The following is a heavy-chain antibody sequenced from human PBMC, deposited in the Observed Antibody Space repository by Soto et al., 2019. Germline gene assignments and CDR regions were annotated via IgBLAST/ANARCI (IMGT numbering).Heavy chain of an antibody. CDR3: ARYDDGIYPY. V-gene: IGHV1-2*02. Sequence: QVQLVQSGTEVKKPGASVKVSCKASGYTVTDYYIHWVRQAPGKGLEWMGWIDPKNGGTIYAQKLQDRVTMTRDTSISTAYMDLSRLTSDDTALYYCARYDDGIYPYWGQGTLVTVSS. CDR2: IDPKNGGT. D-gene: IGHD1-26*01. CDR1: GYTVTDYY. J-gene: IGHJ4*02.